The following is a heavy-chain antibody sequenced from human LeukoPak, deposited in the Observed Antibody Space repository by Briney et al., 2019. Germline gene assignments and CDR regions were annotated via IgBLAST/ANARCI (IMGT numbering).Heavy chain of an antibody. Sequence: GGSLRLSCAASGFTFSLFEMNWVRQAPGKGLEWISYISSGVTTIHYADSVKGRFTISRDNAKNSIYLRMNSLRVENTGVYYCARDLRSGWFSYWGQGALVIVSS. V-gene: IGHV3-48*03. D-gene: IGHD6-19*01. J-gene: IGHJ4*02. CDR2: ISSGVTTI. CDR1: GFTFSLFE. CDR3: ARDLRSGWFSY.